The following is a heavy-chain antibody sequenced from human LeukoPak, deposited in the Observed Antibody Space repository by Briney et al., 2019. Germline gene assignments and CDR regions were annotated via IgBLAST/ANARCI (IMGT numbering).Heavy chain of an antibody. J-gene: IGHJ4*02. CDR2: INWNGGST. Sequence: GGSLRLSCAASGFTFDDYGMSWVRQAPGKGLEWVSDINWNGGSTGYADSVKGRFTISRDNAKNSLYLQMNSLRAEDTALYYCARDLRVAVAGTFDYWGQGTLVTVSS. CDR1: GFTFDDYG. D-gene: IGHD6-19*01. CDR3: ARDLRVAVAGTFDY. V-gene: IGHV3-20*04.